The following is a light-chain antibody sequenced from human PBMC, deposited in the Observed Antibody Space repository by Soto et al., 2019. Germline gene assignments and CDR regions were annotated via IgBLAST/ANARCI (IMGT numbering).Light chain of an antibody. V-gene: IGKV1-39*01. Sequence: DIQMTQSPSSLSASVGDRVTITCRASQTISTYLNWYQQKPGKAPRLLIYDASSLLSGVPSRFSGSGSGTDFTLTIASLQPEDVSTYYCQQSDSTPYTFGQGTKVEIK. CDR2: DAS. CDR1: QTISTY. CDR3: QQSDSTPYT. J-gene: IGKJ2*01.